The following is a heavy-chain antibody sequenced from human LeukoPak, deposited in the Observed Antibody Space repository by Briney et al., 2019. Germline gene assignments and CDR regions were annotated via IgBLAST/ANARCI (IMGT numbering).Heavy chain of an antibody. CDR3: ASDRRDGYSFGY. CDR1: GFTFSSYG. D-gene: IGHD5-24*01. V-gene: IGHV3-30*02. Sequence: GSLRLSCAASGFTFSSYGMHWVRQAPGKGLEWVAFIRYDGSNKYYADSVKGRFTISRDNSKNTLYLQMNSLRAEDTAVYYCASDRRDGYSFGYWGQGTLVTVSS. CDR2: IRYDGSNK. J-gene: IGHJ4*02.